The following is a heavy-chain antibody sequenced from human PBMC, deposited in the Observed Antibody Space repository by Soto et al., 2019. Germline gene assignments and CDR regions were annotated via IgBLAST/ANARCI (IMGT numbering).Heavy chain of an antibody. Sequence: EVQLVESGGGLVQPGGSLRLSFAASGFTFSSYAMHWVRQAPGKGLEYVSAITSNGGNTDYASSVKGRFTISRDNSKNTLYIQMGSLRAEDMAVYYCARRIPFGYGMDVWGQGTTVTVSS. D-gene: IGHD2-21*01. CDR2: ITSNGGNT. CDR3: ARRIPFGYGMDV. V-gene: IGHV3-64*01. CDR1: GFTFSSYA. J-gene: IGHJ6*02.